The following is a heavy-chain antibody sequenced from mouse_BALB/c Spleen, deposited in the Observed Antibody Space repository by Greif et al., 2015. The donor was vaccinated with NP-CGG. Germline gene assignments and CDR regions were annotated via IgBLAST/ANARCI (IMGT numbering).Heavy chain of an antibody. CDR1: GFTFSSYA. CDR3: AREGRYDGNAMDY. J-gene: IGHJ4*01. V-gene: IGHV5-6-5*01. CDR2: ISSGGST. D-gene: IGHD2-14*01. Sequence: EVKVEESGGGLVKPGGSLKLSCAASGFTFSSYAMSWVRQTPEKRLEWVASISSGGSTYYPDSVKGRFTISRDNARNILYLQMSSLRSEDTAMYYCAREGRYDGNAMDYWGQGTSVTVSS.